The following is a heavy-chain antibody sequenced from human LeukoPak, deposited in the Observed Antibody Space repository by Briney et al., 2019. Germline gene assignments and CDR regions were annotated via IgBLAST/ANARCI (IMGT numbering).Heavy chain of an antibody. J-gene: IGHJ4*02. V-gene: IGHV3-30*18. CDR3: TKGTAAVDY. CDR1: GLTFSSYG. D-gene: IGHD6-13*01. CDR2: ISFDGSNK. Sequence: GGSLRLSCAASGLTFSSYGMHWVRQAPGKGLEWVAVISFDGSNKYCADSVKGRFTISRDNSKNTLYLQMNSLRAEDTAVYYCTKGTAAVDYWGQGTLVTVSS.